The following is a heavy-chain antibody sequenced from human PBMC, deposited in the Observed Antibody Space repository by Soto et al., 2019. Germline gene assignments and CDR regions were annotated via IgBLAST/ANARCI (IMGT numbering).Heavy chain of an antibody. CDR2: IIPIFGTA. CDR3: ARPGQARYGMDV. V-gene: IGHV1-69*06. CDR1: GGTFSSYA. J-gene: IGHJ6*02. Sequence: QVQLVQSGAEVKKPGSSVKVSCKASGGTFSSYAISWVRQAPGQGLEWMGGIIPIFGTANYAQKFQGRVTIVADKSTSTAYMELSSMRSEDTAVYYCARPGQARYGMDVWGQGTTVTVSS.